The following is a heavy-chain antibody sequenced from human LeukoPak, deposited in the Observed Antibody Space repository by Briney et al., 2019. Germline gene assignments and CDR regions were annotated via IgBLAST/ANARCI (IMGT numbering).Heavy chain of an antibody. CDR2: INHSGST. Sequence: SETLSLTCAVYGGSFSGYYWSWIRQPPGKGLEWIGEINHSGSTNYNPSLKSRVTISVDTSKNQFSLKLSSVTAADTAVYYCARGRDLGYMDVWGKGTTVTISS. V-gene: IGHV4-34*01. CDR3: ARGRDLGYMDV. CDR1: GGSFSGYY. J-gene: IGHJ6*03.